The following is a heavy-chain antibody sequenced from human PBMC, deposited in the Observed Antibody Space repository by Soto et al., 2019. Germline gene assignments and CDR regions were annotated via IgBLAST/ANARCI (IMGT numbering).Heavy chain of an antibody. D-gene: IGHD4-17*01. CDR3: ASFYGDYHHTFDY. J-gene: IGHJ4*02. Sequence: EVQLVESGGGLVKPGGSLRLSCAASGFTFSSYSMNWVRQAPGKGLEWVSSISSSSSYIYYADSVKGRFTISRDNAKNSLYLQMNSLRAEDTAVYYCASFYGDYHHTFDYWGQGTLVTVSS. CDR2: ISSSSSYI. V-gene: IGHV3-21*01. CDR1: GFTFSSYS.